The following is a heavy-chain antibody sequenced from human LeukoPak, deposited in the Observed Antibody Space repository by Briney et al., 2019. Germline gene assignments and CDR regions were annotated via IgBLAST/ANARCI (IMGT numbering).Heavy chain of an antibody. D-gene: IGHD3-22*01. CDR3: AREALPYYDSSVYYFDY. V-gene: IGHV3-30*04. CDR2: ISYDGSNK. Sequence: GGSLRLSCAASGFTFSSYAMHWVRQAPGKGLEGGAVISYDGSNKYYADSVKGRFTISRDNAKNTLYLQMNSLRAEDTAVYYCAREALPYYDSSVYYFDYWGQGTLVTVSS. CDR1: GFTFSSYA. J-gene: IGHJ4*02.